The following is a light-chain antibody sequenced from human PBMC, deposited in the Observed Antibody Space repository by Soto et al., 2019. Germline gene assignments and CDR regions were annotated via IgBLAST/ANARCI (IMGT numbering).Light chain of an antibody. J-gene: IGKJ4*01. Sequence: DIVLTQSPGTLSLSPGERATLSCRASQSVSSSYFAWYQQKPGQAPRLLIYGASNRATGIPDRFSGSGTATDFTLTISRLEPEDFAVYYCQQYDESPLTFGGGTKVDI. V-gene: IGKV3-20*01. CDR2: GAS. CDR3: QQYDESPLT. CDR1: QSVSSSY.